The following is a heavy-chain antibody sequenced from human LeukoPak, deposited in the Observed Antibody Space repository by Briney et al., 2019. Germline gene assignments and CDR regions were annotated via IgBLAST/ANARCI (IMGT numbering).Heavy chain of an antibody. V-gene: IGHV4-38-2*02. Sequence: PSETLSLTCTVSGYSISSGYYWGWIRQPPGKGLEWIGSIYHSGRTFYNPSLKSRVTISVDTSKNQFSLKLTSVTAADTAVYYCARENNWTRGLFDYWGQGTLVTVSS. CDR2: IYHSGRT. D-gene: IGHD1-20*01. J-gene: IGHJ4*02. CDR3: ARENNWTRGLFDY. CDR1: GYSISSGYY.